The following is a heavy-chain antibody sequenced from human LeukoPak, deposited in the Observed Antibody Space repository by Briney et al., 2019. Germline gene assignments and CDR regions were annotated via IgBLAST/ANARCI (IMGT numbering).Heavy chain of an antibody. D-gene: IGHD4-17*01. J-gene: IGHJ4*02. CDR3: AGDEGGVTTVTNFDY. CDR2: ISAYNGNT. Sequence: ASVKVSCKASGYTFTSYGISWVRQAPGQGLEWMGWISAYNGNTNYAQKLQGRVTMTTDTSTSTAYMELRSLRSDDTAVYYCAGDEGGVTTVTNFDYWGQGTLVTVSS. CDR1: GYTFTSYG. V-gene: IGHV1-18*01.